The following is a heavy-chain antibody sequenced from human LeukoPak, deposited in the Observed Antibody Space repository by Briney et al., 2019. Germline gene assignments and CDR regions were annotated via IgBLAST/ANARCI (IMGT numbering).Heavy chain of an antibody. Sequence: GGSLRLSCAASGFPFSSYWMSWVREAPGKGLEGVANIKHGGGEKYYVDSVKGRFTISRDNAKNSLYLQMNSLRAEDTAVYYWVTMRGSYSFDYWGQGTLVTVSS. CDR3: VTMRGSYSFDY. J-gene: IGHJ4*02. V-gene: IGHV3-7*01. CDR2: IKHGGGEK. D-gene: IGHD1-26*01. CDR1: GFPFSSYW.